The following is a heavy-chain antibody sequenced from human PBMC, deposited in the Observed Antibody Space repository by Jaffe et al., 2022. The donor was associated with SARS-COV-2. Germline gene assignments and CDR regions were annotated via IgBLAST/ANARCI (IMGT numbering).Heavy chain of an antibody. Sequence: QVQLQQWGAGLLKPSETLSLTCAVYGGSFSGYYWSWIRQPPGKGLEWIGEINHSGSTNYNPSLKSRVTISVDTSKNQFSLKLSSVTAADTAVYYCARGKTVDIVATDLNWFDPWGQGTLVTVSS. J-gene: IGHJ5*02. CDR2: INHSGST. D-gene: IGHD5-12*01. CDR3: ARGKTVDIVATDLNWFDP. CDR1: GGSFSGYY. V-gene: IGHV4-34*01.